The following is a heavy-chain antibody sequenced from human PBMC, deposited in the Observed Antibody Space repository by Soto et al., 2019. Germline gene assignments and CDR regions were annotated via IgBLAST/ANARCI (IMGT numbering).Heavy chain of an antibody. CDR2: MNPNSGNT. J-gene: IGHJ6*02. D-gene: IGHD6-13*01. Sequence: ASVKVSCKASGYTFTSYDIHWVRQATGQGLEWMGWMNPNSGNTGYAQKFQGRVTMTRNTSISTAYMELSSLRSEDTAVYYCARRGYSSSWYYYYYYGMDVWGQGTTVTVSS. CDR3: ARRGYSSSWYYYYYYGMDV. CDR1: GYTFTSYD. V-gene: IGHV1-8*01.